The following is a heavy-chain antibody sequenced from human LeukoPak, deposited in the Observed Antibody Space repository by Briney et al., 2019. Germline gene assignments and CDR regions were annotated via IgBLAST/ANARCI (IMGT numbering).Heavy chain of an antibody. J-gene: IGHJ4*02. V-gene: IGHV3-23*01. D-gene: IGHD3-16*01. CDR2: ISGSGGST. CDR1: GITFSSYA. CDR3: ASPRGLGIYYFDY. Sequence: HPGGSLRLSCGASGITFSSYAMSWVRQAPGKGLGWVSTISGSGGSTDYADSVKGRFTISRDNSKNTLYLQMNSLSAEDTAIYYCASPRGLGIYYFDYWGQGTLVTVSS.